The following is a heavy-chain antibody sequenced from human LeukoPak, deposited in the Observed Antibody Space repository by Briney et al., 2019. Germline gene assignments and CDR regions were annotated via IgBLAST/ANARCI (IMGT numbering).Heavy chain of an antibody. J-gene: IGHJ6*02. CDR1: VYTFTAYY. CDR3: ARDRRKLTSSYYYYYNMDV. V-gene: IGHV1-2*02. Sequence: ASVKVSCKTSVYTFTAYYMHWVRQAPGRGLEWMGWINPNSGGTNYAQNFQGRVTMTRDTSITTAYMELSRLKSDDTALYYCARDRRKLTSSYYYYYNMDVWGQGTTVTVSS. CDR2: INPNSGGT. D-gene: IGHD1-7*01.